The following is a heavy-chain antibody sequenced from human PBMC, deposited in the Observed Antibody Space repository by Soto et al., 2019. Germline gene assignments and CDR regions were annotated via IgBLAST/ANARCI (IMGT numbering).Heavy chain of an antibody. CDR1: GFTFSSYG. CDR2: IWYDGSNK. CDR3: ARDGPLASSSGFDY. V-gene: IGHV3-33*01. D-gene: IGHD6-6*01. J-gene: IGHJ4*02. Sequence: QVQLVESGGGVVQPGRSLRLSCAASGFTFSSYGMHWVRQAPGKGLEWVAVIWYDGSNKYYADSVKGRFTISRDNSKNTLYLQMNSLRAEDTAVYYCARDGPLASSSGFDYWGQGTLFTVSS.